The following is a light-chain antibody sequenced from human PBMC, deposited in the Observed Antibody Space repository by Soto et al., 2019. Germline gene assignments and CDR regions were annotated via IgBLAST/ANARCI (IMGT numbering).Light chain of an antibody. CDR3: QQSYSTPIT. V-gene: IGKV1-39*01. CDR1: QSISIY. CDR2: AAS. J-gene: IGKJ5*01. Sequence: IQMTPSPSPLPAPAAATVTITCRASQSISIYLNWYQQKPGKAPKVLIYAASSLQSGVPSRFSGSGSGTDFTLTISSLQPEDFATYYCQQSYSTPITFGQGTRLEIK.